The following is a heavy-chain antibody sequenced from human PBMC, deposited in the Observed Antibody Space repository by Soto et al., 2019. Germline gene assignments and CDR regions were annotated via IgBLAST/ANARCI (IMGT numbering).Heavy chain of an antibody. CDR1: GGSISSGDYY. CDR2: IYYSGGT. Sequence: SETLSLTCTVSGGSISSGDYYWSWIRQPPGKGLEWIGYIYYSGGTYYNPPLKSRISISVDTSKNQLSLKMNSVTAADTAVYYCATSGVFTRRLDYWGQGTLVTVSS. CDR3: ATSGVFTRRLDY. D-gene: IGHD3-10*01. J-gene: IGHJ4*02. V-gene: IGHV4-30-4*01.